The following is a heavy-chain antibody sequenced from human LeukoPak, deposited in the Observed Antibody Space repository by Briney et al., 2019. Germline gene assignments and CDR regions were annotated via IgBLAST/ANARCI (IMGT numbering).Heavy chain of an antibody. J-gene: IGHJ4*02. V-gene: IGHV3-23*01. Sequence: GGSLRLSCAASGFSFSNFVMNWVRQAPGKGLEWVSGISGSGGGTYYADSVKGRFTVSRDNSKNTLYLQMSSLRAEDTAVYYCATGSGYYYDHWGQGTLVTVSS. CDR3: ATGSGYYYDH. CDR1: GFSFSNFV. D-gene: IGHD3-22*01. CDR2: ISGSGGGT.